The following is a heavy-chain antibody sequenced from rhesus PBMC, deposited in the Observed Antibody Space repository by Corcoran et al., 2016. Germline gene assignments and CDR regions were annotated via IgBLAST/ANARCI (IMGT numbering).Heavy chain of an antibody. J-gene: IGHJ5-2*02. CDR1: GGSISGYYY. V-gene: IGHV4-143*01. D-gene: IGHD6-25*01. Sequence: QVQLQESGPGLVKPSETLSLTCTVSGGSISGYYYWSWIRHPPGKGLEWMGGIYGNSASTYYNPSLKSRVTISKDTSKNQFSLKLSSVTAADTAVYYCARPSIAAALDVWGRGVLVTVSS. CDR2: IYGNSAST. CDR3: ARPSIAAALDV.